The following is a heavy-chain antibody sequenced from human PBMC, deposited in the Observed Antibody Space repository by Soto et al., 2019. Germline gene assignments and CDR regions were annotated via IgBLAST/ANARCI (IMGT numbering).Heavy chain of an antibody. D-gene: IGHD3-10*01. CDR1: GGSFIGHY. J-gene: IGHJ5*02. CDR3: ARGNQYYYGSGSYYNNWFDP. Sequence: PSETLSLTCAVYGGSFIGHYWSWIRQPPGKGLEWIGEINHSGSTNYNPSLKSRVTISVDTSKNQFSLKLSSVTAADTAVYYCARGNQYYYGSGSYYNNWFDPWGQGTLVTVSS. V-gene: IGHV4-34*01. CDR2: INHSGST.